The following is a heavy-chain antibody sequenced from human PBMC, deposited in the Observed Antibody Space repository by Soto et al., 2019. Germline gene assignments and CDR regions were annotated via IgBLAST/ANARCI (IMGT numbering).Heavy chain of an antibody. J-gene: IGHJ6*02. V-gene: IGHV3-30*04. CDR3: AKDRAGYCSDGLCYEHFHYGMDV. CDR2: ITFDGSSQ. Sequence: QVQLVESGGRVVHPGTSLRLSCEVSGFSFNSYAMHWVRQAPGKGLEWVAAITFDGSSQFYAGSVRGRFTISRDNSRNTLFLDMTSLRPEDTAMYFCAKDRAGYCSDGLCYEHFHYGMDVWGQGTTVTV. CDR1: GFSFNSYA. D-gene: IGHD2-15*01.